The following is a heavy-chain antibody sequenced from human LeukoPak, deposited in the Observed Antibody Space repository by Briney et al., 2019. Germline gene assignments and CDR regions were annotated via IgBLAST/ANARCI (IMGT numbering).Heavy chain of an antibody. J-gene: IGHJ4*02. CDR1: GFTFSSYD. Sequence: GGSLRLSCAASGFTFSSYDMHWVRQTPGKGLEWVAYIRYDGSNKYYADSVKGRFTISRDNSKNTLFVQMNSLRAEDTAVYYCMKDLPIGGIGYFDYWAQGTLVTVSS. CDR3: MKDLPIGGIGYFDY. V-gene: IGHV3-30*02. CDR2: IRYDGSNK.